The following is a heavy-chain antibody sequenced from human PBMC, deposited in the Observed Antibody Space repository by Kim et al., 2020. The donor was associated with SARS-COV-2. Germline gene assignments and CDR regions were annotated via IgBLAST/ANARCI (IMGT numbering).Heavy chain of an antibody. J-gene: IGHJ4*02. V-gene: IGHV1-24*01. CDR1: GYTLTAVS. CDR2: LDPEDGET. Sequence: ASVKVSCKFSGYTLTAVSMHWVRQAPGKGLEWMGGLDPEDGETTYAQKFQGRVTMTEDTSTNTAFMQLSGLRSEDTAVYYCAISLPFYFDSSAYYCLDYWGQGSLMTVSS. D-gene: IGHD3-22*01. CDR3: AISLPFYFDSSAYYCLDY.